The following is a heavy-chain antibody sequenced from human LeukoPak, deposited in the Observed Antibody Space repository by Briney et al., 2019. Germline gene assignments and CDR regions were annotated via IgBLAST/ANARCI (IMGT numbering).Heavy chain of an antibody. CDR2: INGDGSRI. CDR3: TRDSVRTSVPPPFDY. J-gene: IGHJ4*02. V-gene: IGHV3-74*03. D-gene: IGHD1-7*01. CDR1: GFTFTSYW. Sequence: PGGSLRLSCAASGFTFTSYWMHWVRQDPGKGLVWVARINGDGSRITYADSVKGRFTTSRDNAKNTLYLQMNSLRVEDTAVYYCTRDSVRTSVPPPFDYWGRGTLVTVSS.